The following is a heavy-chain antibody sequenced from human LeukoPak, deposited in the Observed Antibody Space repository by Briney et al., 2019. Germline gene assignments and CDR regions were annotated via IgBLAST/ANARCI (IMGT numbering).Heavy chain of an antibody. CDR1: GSNFTSYW. J-gene: IGHJ4*02. D-gene: IGHD2-8*01. CDR2: IYPGDSDT. Sequence: GGSLEISCQGSGSNFTSYWIGWVRQLPGKGVEGMGVIYPGDSDTRYSPSFQGQVTISANKSISTAYLHWSSLKASDTAMYYCVGSNSNGYSDYWGQGTLVTVSS. V-gene: IGHV5-51*01. CDR3: VGSNSNGYSDY.